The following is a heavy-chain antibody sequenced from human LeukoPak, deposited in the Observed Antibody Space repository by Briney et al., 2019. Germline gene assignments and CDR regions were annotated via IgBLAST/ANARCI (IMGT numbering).Heavy chain of an antibody. D-gene: IGHD1-26*01. CDR1: GGSISTSNYY. J-gene: IGHJ5*02. Sequence: SETLSLTCTVSGGSISTSNYYWGWIRQPPGKGLEWIGNIFSGSTYYSPSLKSRVTLSVDTSKNQFSLKLSSVTAADTAVYYCARDKTSTWEYNWFDPWGQGTLVTVSS. CDR2: IFSGST. V-gene: IGHV4-39*07. CDR3: ARDKTSTWEYNWFDP.